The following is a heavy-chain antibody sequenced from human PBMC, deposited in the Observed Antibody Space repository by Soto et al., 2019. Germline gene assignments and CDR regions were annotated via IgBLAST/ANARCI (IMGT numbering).Heavy chain of an antibody. Sequence: QVQLVQSGAEVKKPGASVKVSCKASGYTFTGYYMHWVRQAPGQGLEWMGWINPNSGGANYAQKFQGWVTMTRDTSISTAYMELSRLRSYDTDVYYCARVGYYYDSSGHLDYWGQGTLVTVSS. CDR2: INPNSGGA. CDR1: GYTFTGYY. V-gene: IGHV1-2*04. D-gene: IGHD3-22*01. CDR3: ARVGYYYDSSGHLDY. J-gene: IGHJ4*02.